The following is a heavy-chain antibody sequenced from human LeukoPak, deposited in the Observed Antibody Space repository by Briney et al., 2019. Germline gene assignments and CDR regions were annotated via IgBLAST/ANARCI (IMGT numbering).Heavy chain of an antibody. J-gene: IGHJ6*03. CDR1: GGSISSGSYY. V-gene: IGHV4-61*02. D-gene: IGHD3-3*01. CDR3: ARDLTISIGRNYYYYMDV. Sequence: SETLSLTCTVSGGSISSGSYYWSWIRQPAGKGLEWIGRIYTSGSTNYNPSLKSRVTISVDTSKNQFSLKLSSVTAADTAVYYCARDLTISIGRNYYYYMDVWGKGTTVTVSS. CDR2: IYTSGST.